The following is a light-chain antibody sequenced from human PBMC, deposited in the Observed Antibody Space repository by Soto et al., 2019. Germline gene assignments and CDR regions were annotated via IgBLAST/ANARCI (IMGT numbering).Light chain of an antibody. CDR3: QQWRT. CDR1: QSISSW. Sequence: DIQMTQSPSTLSASVGDRVTITCRASQSISSWLAWYQQKPGKAPKLLIYDASSLESGVPSRFSGSGSGTEFTLTVRSLQPDDFATYYCQQWRTFGQGTNVEIK. J-gene: IGKJ1*01. CDR2: DAS. V-gene: IGKV1-5*01.